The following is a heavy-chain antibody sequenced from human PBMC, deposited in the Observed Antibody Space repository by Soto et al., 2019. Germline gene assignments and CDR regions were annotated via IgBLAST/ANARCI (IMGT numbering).Heavy chain of an antibody. Sequence: QVQLVQSGAEVKKPGSSVKVSCKASGNTFSKYAISWVRQAPGQGLEWMGGLIPILGTAKYAQKFQGRVTITADESTRTAYMELSGVRFEDTAVYYCARDSHDYIWGSYRNGMDVWGQGTTVSVSS. J-gene: IGHJ6*02. D-gene: IGHD3-16*02. CDR3: ARDSHDYIWGSYRNGMDV. V-gene: IGHV1-69*01. CDR2: LIPILGTA. CDR1: GNTFSKYA.